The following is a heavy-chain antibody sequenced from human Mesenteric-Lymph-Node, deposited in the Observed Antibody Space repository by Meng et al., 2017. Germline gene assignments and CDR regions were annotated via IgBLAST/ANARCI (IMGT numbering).Heavy chain of an antibody. J-gene: IGHJ6*02. CDR2: IYYSGST. CDR1: GGSISSYY. V-gene: IGHV4-59*01. D-gene: IGHD3-10*01. Sequence: GSLRLSCTVSGGSISSYYWSWIRQPPGKGLEWIGYIYYSGSTNYNPSLKSRVTISIDTSKNQFSLKVSSLTAADAAVYYCARGICNLGSGRAYAMDVWGQGTTVTVSS. CDR3: ARGICNLGSGRAYAMDV.